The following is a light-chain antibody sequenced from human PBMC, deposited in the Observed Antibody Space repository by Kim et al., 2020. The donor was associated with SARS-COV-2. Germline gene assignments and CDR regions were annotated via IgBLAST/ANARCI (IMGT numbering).Light chain of an antibody. Sequence: VSPGERATLSCRASPSVSSNLAWYQQKPGQAPRLLIYGASTRATGIPARFSGSGSGTEFTLTISSLQSEDFAVYYCQQYNNWLGTFGQGTKVDIK. CDR1: PSVSSN. V-gene: IGKV3-15*01. CDR3: QQYNNWLGT. J-gene: IGKJ1*01. CDR2: GAS.